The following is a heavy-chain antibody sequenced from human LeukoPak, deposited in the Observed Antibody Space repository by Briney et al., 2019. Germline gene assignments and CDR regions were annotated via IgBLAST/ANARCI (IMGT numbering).Heavy chain of an antibody. CDR3: ARIGLGGYCSGGSCYSVYYYYGMDV. CDR1: GFKFGDYG. Sequence: RPGGSLRLSCLASGFKFGDYGMSWVRQAPGKGLEWVAVISYDGSNKYYADSVKGRFTISRDNSKNTLYLQMNSLRAEDTAVYYCARIGLGGYCSGGSCYSVYYYYGMDVWGQGTTVTVSS. J-gene: IGHJ6*02. D-gene: IGHD2-15*01. CDR2: ISYDGSNK. V-gene: IGHV3-30*03.